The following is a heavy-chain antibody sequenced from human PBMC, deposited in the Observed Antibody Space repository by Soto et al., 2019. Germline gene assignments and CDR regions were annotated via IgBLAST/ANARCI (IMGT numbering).Heavy chain of an antibody. V-gene: IGHV3-21*01. J-gene: IGHJ6*02. CDR2: ISSSSSYI. CDR3: ARGNPPLYDIVVVPAAMDYYGMDV. Sequence: PGGSLRLSCAASGFTVSSYSMNWVRQAPGKGLEWVSSISSSSSYIYYADSVKGRFTISRDNAKNSLYLQMNSLRAEDTAVYYCARGNPPLYDIVVVPAAMDYYGMDVWGQGTTVTVYS. CDR1: GFTVSSYS. D-gene: IGHD2-2*01.